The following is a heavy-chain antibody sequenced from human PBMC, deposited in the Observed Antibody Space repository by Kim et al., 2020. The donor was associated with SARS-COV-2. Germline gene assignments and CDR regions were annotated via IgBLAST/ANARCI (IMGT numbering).Heavy chain of an antibody. CDR3: ITDFGEAYIGA. D-gene: IGHD3-10*01. CDR1: GFTFSNAS. V-gene: IGHV3-15*01. J-gene: IGHJ5*02. CDR2: RNSKTDGWTT. Sequence: GGSLRLSCAASGFTFSNASMTWVRQAPGKGLDWVGRRNSKTDGWTTDYAAPVKGSFTISRDDSKNMVYLQMNSLKTEDTSVYYCITDFGEAYIGAWGQGT.